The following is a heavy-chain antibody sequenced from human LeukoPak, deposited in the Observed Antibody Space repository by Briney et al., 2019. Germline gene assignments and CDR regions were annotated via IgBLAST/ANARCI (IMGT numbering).Heavy chain of an antibody. V-gene: IGHV3-23*01. J-gene: IGHJ4*02. CDR3: VKESPYGTPRLYYFDY. D-gene: IGHD1-26*01. Sequence: GGSLRLSCAASGSTLSTYAMSWVRQAPGKGPEWVSAISRSTTYYADSVKGRFTISKDISKNTLSLQMNSLRAEDTAIYYCVKESPYGTPRLYYFDYWGQGTLVTVSS. CDR2: ISRSTT. CDR1: GSTLSTYA.